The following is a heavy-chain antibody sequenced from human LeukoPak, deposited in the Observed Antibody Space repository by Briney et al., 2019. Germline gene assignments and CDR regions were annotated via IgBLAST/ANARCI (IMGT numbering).Heavy chain of an antibody. CDR2: ISDSGST. D-gene: IGHD3-22*01. V-gene: IGHV4-59*03. J-gene: IGHJ4*02. Sequence: SETLSLTCTVSGASISHYYWNWIRQPPGKGLELIGYISDSGSTNYSPSLKSRVTIAVDTSKNRFALNLDSVTAADTAVYYCAKSGHAYDKSGYWDFFEHWGQGALVTVSS. CDR3: AKSGHAYDKSGYWDFFEH. CDR1: GASISHYY.